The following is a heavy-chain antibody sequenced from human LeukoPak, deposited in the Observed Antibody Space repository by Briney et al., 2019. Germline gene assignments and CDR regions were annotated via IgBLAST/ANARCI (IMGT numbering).Heavy chain of an antibody. CDR3: ARDAYDSSGLRPSDY. V-gene: IGHV1-2*02. J-gene: IGHJ4*02. CDR2: INPNSGGT. Sequence: ASVKVSCKASGYTFTGYYLHWVRQAPGQGLEWMGWINPNSGGTNYAQKFQGRVTMTRDTSISTAYMELSRLRSDDTAVYYCARDAYDSSGLRPSDYWGQGTLVTVSS. CDR1: GYTFTGYY. D-gene: IGHD3-22*01.